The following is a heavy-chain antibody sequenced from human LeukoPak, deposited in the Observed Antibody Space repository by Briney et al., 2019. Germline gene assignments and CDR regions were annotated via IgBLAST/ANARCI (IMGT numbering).Heavy chain of an antibody. Sequence: GGSLRLSCTASGFTFGDYAMSWFRQAPGKGLEWVGFIRSKAYGGTTEYAASVKGRFTISRDDSKSIAYPQMNSLKTEDTAVYYCTRDRVGATFDYWGQGTLVTVSS. CDR2: IRSKAYGGTT. D-gene: IGHD1-26*01. CDR1: GFTFGDYA. CDR3: TRDRVGATFDY. V-gene: IGHV3-49*03. J-gene: IGHJ4*02.